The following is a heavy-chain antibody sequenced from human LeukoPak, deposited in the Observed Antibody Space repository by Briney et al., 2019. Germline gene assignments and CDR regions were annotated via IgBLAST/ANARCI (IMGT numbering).Heavy chain of an antibody. CDR3: AKGRYPLQLFYYYYGMDV. V-gene: IGHV3-23*01. J-gene: IGHJ6*02. CDR1: GFTFSSYA. CDR2: IRGGGGST. D-gene: IGHD5-24*01. Sequence: GGSLRLSCGASGFTFSSYAMSWVRQAPGKGLEWVSSIRGGGGSTYYADSVKGRFTISRDNSKNTLYLQMNSLRAEDTAVSYCAKGRYPLQLFYYYYGMDVCGQGTTVTVSS.